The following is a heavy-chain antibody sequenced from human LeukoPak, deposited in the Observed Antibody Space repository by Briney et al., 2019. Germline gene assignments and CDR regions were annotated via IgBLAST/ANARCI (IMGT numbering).Heavy chain of an antibody. CDR1: GFTFSNAW. CDR2: IKSKTDGGTT. Sequence: GGSLRLSCAASGFTFSNAWMSWVRQAPGKGLEWVCRIKSKTDGGTTDYSATVKGSFTISRDDSKNTLYMQMKRLKTEDTAVYYCTTATMVRGVLIDYWGQGTLVAVSS. V-gene: IGHV3-15*01. D-gene: IGHD3-10*01. J-gene: IGHJ4*02. CDR3: TTATMVRGVLIDY.